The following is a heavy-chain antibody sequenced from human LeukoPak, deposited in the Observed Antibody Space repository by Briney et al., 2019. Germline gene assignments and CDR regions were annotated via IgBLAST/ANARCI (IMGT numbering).Heavy chain of an antibody. CDR2: IIPIFGTA. D-gene: IGHD2-2*01. CDR1: GGTFSSYA. Sequence: SVNVSCKASGGTFSSYAISWVRQAPGQGLEWMGGIIPIFGTANYAQKFQGRVTITADESTSAAYMELSSLRSGDTAVYYCARESCSSTSCYPYYYYGMDVWGQGTTVTVSS. J-gene: IGHJ6*02. CDR3: ARESCSSTSCYPYYYYGMDV. V-gene: IGHV1-69*13.